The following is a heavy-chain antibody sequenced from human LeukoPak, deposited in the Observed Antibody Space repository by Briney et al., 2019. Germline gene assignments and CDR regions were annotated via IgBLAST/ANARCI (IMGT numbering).Heavy chain of an antibody. Sequence: PSQTLSLTCTVSGGSISSGGYYWSWIRQHPGKGLEWIGYIYYSGSTYYNPSLKSRVTISVDTSKNQFSLKLSSVTAADTAVYYCARVGSGLRYSGDRRNRSHRGFMDVWGQGTTVTVSS. D-gene: IGHD3-9*01. V-gene: IGHV4-31*03. J-gene: IGHJ6*02. CDR2: IYYSGST. CDR3: ARVGSGLRYSGDRRNRSHRGFMDV. CDR1: GGSISSGGYY.